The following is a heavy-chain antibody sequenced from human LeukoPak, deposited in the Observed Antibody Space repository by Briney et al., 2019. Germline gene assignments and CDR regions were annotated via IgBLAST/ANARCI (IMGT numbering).Heavy chain of an antibody. CDR1: GVSFSGYY. CDR3: SRQMGVANGGVYYGMDV. V-gene: IGHV4-34*01. D-gene: IGHD3-16*01. CDR2: INHSGST. Sequence: PSETLSLTCAVYGVSFSGYYWSWIRQPPGKELEWIGEINHSGSTNYNPSLKSRVTISVDTSKNQFSLKLSSVCAAGTAVYYCSRQMGVANGGVYYGMDVWGQRAQVTVSS. J-gene: IGHJ6*02.